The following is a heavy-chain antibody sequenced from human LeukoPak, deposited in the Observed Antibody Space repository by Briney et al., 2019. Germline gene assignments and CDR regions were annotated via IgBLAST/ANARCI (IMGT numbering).Heavy chain of an antibody. CDR2: ISSSGANA. CDR3: AKDMELAS. V-gene: IGHV3-23*01. Sequence: PGGSLRLSCAASGFTFRDAAMTWVCQAPGKGLEWVSLISSSGANAYYADSVKGRSTISRDNSKNTLYLQMNNLRGEDTAEYYCAKDMELASWGQGTLVTVSS. CDR1: GFTFRDAA. J-gene: IGHJ5*02. D-gene: IGHD1-26*01.